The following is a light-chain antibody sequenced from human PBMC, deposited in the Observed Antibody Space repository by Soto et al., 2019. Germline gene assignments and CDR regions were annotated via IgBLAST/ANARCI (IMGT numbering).Light chain of an antibody. CDR3: QQYHIWYT. V-gene: IGKV3-15*01. CDR2: ETS. CDR1: QSVSTH. J-gene: IGKJ2*01. Sequence: EIVVTQFPATLSVSPGERATLSCRTSQSVSTHLAWFQQRPGQAPRLLIYETSTRATGVPARFTGSGSETEFTLPISSLQSEDFAVYYCQQYHIWYTFGQGTELEIK.